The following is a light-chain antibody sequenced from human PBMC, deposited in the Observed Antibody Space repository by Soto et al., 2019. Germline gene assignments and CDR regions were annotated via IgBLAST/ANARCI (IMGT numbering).Light chain of an antibody. CDR1: QGISTW. Sequence: DIQMTQSPSSVSAPVGDRITITCRASQGISTWLAWYQQKPGKAPNLLIFTASSLQSGVPSRFSGSGSGTDFTLTISSLQPEDFATYYCQQASIFPLTFGQGTRLEMK. CDR2: TAS. V-gene: IGKV1-12*01. J-gene: IGKJ5*01. CDR3: QQASIFPLT.